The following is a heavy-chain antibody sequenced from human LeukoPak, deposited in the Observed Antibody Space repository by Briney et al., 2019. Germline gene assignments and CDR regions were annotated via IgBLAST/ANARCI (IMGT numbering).Heavy chain of an antibody. J-gene: IGHJ4*02. CDR1: GGFISSSSYY. D-gene: IGHD6-13*01. CDR2: IYYSGST. Sequence: SETLSLTCTVSGGFISSSSYYWGWIRQPPGKGLEWIGSIYYSGSTYYNPSLKSRVTISVDTSKNQFSLKLSSVTAADTAVYYCARHLYSSSWYSYYFDYWGQGTLVTVSS. CDR3: ARHLYSSSWYSYYFDY. V-gene: IGHV4-39*01.